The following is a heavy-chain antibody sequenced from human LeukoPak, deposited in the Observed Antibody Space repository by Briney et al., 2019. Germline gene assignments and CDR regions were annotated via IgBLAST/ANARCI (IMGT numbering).Heavy chain of an antibody. CDR3: ARDGSKEGTVLLWFGESCDAFDI. Sequence: ASVKVSCKASGGTFSSYTISWVRQAPGQGLEWMGRIIPILGIANYAQKFQGRVTITADKSTSTAYMELSSLRSEDTAVYYCARDGSKEGTVLLWFGESCDAFDIWGQGTMVTVSS. CDR1: GGTFSSYT. J-gene: IGHJ3*02. V-gene: IGHV1-69*04. D-gene: IGHD3-10*01. CDR2: IIPILGIA.